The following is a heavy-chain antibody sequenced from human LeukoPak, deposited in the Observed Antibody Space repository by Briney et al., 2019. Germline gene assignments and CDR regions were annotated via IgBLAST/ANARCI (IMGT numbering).Heavy chain of an antibody. J-gene: IGHJ4*02. CDR3: ARRRGSDLDY. Sequence: GESLKISCKGSGYTFTTYWIAWVRQMPGKGLEWMGTIYPGDSDTRYSPSFQGQATMSADKSISTAYMQWSSLRASDTAMYYCARRRGSDLDYWGQGTLVTVSS. V-gene: IGHV5-51*01. CDR2: IYPGDSDT. D-gene: IGHD6-6*01. CDR1: GYTFTTYW.